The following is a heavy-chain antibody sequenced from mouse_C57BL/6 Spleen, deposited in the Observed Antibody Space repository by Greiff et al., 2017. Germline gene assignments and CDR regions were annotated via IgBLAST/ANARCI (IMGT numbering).Heavy chain of an antibody. D-gene: IGHD1-1*01. V-gene: IGHV5-17*01. CDR2: ISSGSSTI. J-gene: IGHJ2*01. Sequence: VKLVESGGGLVKPGGSLKLSCAASGFTFSDYGMHWVRQAPEKGLEWVAYISSGSSTIYYADTVKGRFTISRDNAKNTLFLQMTSLRSEDTAMYYCARDYYGSSLYFDYWGQGTTLTVSS. CDR1: GFTFSDYG. CDR3: ARDYYGSSLYFDY.